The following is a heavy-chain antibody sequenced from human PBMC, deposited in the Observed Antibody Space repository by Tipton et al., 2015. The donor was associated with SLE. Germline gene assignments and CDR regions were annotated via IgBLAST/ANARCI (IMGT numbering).Heavy chain of an antibody. CDR2: INHSGST. J-gene: IGHJ3*02. CDR3: ARASGGEGATAFDI. D-gene: IGHD1-26*01. V-gene: IGHV4-34*01. Sequence: TLSLTCTVSGGSISSYYWSWIRQPPGKGLEWIGEINHSGSTNYNPSLKSRVTISVDTSKNQFSLKLSSVTAADTAAYYCARASGGEGATAFDIWGQGTMVTVSS. CDR1: GGSISSYY.